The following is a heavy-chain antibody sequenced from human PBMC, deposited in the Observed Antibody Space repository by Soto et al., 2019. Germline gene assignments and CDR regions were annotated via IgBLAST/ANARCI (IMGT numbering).Heavy chain of an antibody. V-gene: IGHV3-48*03. CDR2: ISSSGSTI. D-gene: IGHD2-2*01. CDR1: GFTFSSYE. CDR3: ARSFPLLSPFDY. Sequence: EVQLVESGGGLVQPGGSLRLSCAASGFTFSSYEMNWVRQAPGKGLEWVSYISSSGSTIYYADSVKGRFTISRDNAKNSLYLQMNSLRAEDTAVYYCARSFPLLSPFDYWGQGTLVTVSS. J-gene: IGHJ4*02.